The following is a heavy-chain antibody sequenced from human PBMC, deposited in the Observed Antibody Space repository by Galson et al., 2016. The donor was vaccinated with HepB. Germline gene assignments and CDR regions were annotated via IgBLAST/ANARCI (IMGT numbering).Heavy chain of an antibody. Sequence: SVKVSCKVSGYTLAELSIHWVRQTPGKALEWMGGFDPENGKTLYSQTFQGRVTLTEETSTDTAYMELSSMKSEDTAVYYCAILEDMIRGRTPGRYYYYYGFDVWGQGTTVTVSS. CDR3: AILEDMIRGRTPGRYYYYYGFDV. J-gene: IGHJ6*02. CDR2: FDPENGKT. CDR1: GYTLAELS. V-gene: IGHV1-24*01. D-gene: IGHD3-10*01.